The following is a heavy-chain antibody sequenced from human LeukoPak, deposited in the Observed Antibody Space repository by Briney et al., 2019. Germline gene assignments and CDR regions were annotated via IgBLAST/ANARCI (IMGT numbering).Heavy chain of an antibody. CDR1: GYTFTAYY. Sequence: ASVTVSCTPSGYTFTAYYIHWVRQAPGQGLEWMGWINPNSGGTDYAQKFQGRVTMTRDTSISTVYMELSRLTYDDTAVYYCARGVGVDSLRRLDPWGQGTLVTVSS. CDR2: INPNSGGT. V-gene: IGHV1-2*02. CDR3: ARGVGVDSLRRLDP. J-gene: IGHJ5*02. D-gene: IGHD3-22*01.